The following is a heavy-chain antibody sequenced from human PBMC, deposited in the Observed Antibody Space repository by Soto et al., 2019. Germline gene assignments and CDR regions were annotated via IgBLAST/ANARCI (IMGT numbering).Heavy chain of an antibody. Sequence: QVQLVQSGAEVKKPGSPVRVSCTASGDTFNFYTISWVRQVPGQGPEWMGRIIPMLGMSNYAQKFQGRVTLMADKSTSTVYMNLSGLTSEDTAVYYCATNYGSGSTLFDDWGQGTLVTVSS. CDR2: IIPMLGMS. D-gene: IGHD3-10*01. V-gene: IGHV1-69*02. CDR3: ATNYGSGSTLFDD. J-gene: IGHJ4*02. CDR1: GDTFNFYT.